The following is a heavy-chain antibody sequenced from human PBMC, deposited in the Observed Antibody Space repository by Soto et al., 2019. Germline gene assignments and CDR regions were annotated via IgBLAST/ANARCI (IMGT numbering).Heavy chain of an antibody. J-gene: IGHJ4*02. CDR2: IYYSGST. V-gene: IGHV4-39*01. CDR3: ARLVGATPIDY. D-gene: IGHD1-26*01. Sequence: QLQLQESGPGLVKPSETLSLTCTVSGGSISSSSYYWGWIRQPPGKGLEWIGSIYYSGSTYYNLSIKSRVTITVNTSKNQFSLKLSSVTAADTAVYYCARLVGATPIDYWGQGTLVTVSS. CDR1: GGSISSSSYY.